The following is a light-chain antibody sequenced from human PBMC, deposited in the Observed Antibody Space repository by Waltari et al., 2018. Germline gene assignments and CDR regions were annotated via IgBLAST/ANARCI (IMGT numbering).Light chain of an antibody. Sequence: QSVFTQPPSVSAAPGQRVTISCSGGSTNIGYNYVSWYRQFPGTAPKLLIYENTERPSGIPGRFSGSKSGTSATLDITGLQAGDEADYYCGTWDSSLSGAVFGGGTHLTVL. CDR1: STNIGYNY. CDR3: GTWDSSLSGAV. V-gene: IGLV1-51*02. CDR2: ENT. J-gene: IGLJ7*01.